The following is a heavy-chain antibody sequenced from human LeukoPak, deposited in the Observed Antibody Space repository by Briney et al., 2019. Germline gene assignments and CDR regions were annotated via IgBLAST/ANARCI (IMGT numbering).Heavy chain of an antibody. V-gene: IGHV4-4*02. CDR3: ARPFYYYMDV. CDR1: GGSISSSNW. Sequence: NSSETLSLTCAVSGGSISSSNWWSWVRQPPGEVLEWFGESYHSGSTNYNPSLKSRVTISVDEAKNQFSLQLNSVTAADTAVYYCARPFYYYMDVWGKGATVTVSS. J-gene: IGHJ6*03. CDR2: SYHSGST.